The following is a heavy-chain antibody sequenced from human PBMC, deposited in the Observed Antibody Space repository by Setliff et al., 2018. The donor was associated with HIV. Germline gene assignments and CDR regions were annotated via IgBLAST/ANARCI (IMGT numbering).Heavy chain of an antibody. J-gene: IGHJ2*01. CDR2: ITNTGAT. Sequence: SETLSLTCTVPGDSISSGNYYWTWIRQPAGKALEWIGRITNTGATEYNPSLKSRVTVSVDTSQNQFSLKLTSVTAADTATYFCSRGPPFDRWGRGTLVTVSS. V-gene: IGHV4-61*02. CDR1: GDSISSGNYY. CDR3: SRGPPFDR.